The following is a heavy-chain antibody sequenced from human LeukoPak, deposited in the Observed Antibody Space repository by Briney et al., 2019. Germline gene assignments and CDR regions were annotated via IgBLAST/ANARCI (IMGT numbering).Heavy chain of an antibody. J-gene: IGHJ4*02. CDR3: VKDLRGWNYFDY. Sequence: LSGGSLRLSCAASGFTFSSYAMSWVRQAPGKGLEWVSAISGSGGSTYYADSVKGRFTISRDNSKNTLYLQMNSLRAEDTAVYYCVKDLRGWNYFDYWGQGTLVTVSS. D-gene: IGHD2-15*01. V-gene: IGHV3-23*01. CDR1: GFTFSSYA. CDR2: ISGSGGST.